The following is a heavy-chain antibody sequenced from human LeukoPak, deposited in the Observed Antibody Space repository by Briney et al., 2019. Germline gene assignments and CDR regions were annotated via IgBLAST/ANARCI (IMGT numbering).Heavy chain of an antibody. D-gene: IGHD3-3*01. CDR1: GFTFSGSA. V-gene: IGHV3-73*01. CDR3: TSFKFFGFFDY. J-gene: IGHJ4*02. CDR2: IRSKANSYAT. Sequence: PGGSLRLSCAASGFTFSGSAMHWVRQASWKGLEWVGRIRSKANSYATAYAASVKGRFTISRDDSKNTAYLQMHSLKTEDTAVYYCTSFKFFGFFDYWGQGTLVTVSS.